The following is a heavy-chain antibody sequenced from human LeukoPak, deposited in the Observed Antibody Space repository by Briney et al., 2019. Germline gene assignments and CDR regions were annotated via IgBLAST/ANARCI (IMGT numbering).Heavy chain of an antibody. CDR2: INHSGST. CDR1: GGSFSGYY. CDR3: ARHDSIYYYYMDV. Sequence: SETLSLTCAVYGGSFSGYYWSWIRQPPGKGPEWIGEINHSGSTNYNPSLKSRVTISVDTSKNQFSLKLSSVTAADTAVYYCARHDSIYYYYMDVWGNGTTVTISS. J-gene: IGHJ6*03. D-gene: IGHD3-16*01. V-gene: IGHV4-34*01.